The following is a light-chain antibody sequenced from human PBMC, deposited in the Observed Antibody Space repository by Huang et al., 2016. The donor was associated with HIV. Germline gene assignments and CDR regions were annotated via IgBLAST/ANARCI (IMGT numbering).Light chain of an antibody. V-gene: IGKV3-15*01. CDR2: GAS. CDR3: QHYNKWPPA. CDR1: QSIDTN. Sequence: VVMTQSPATLSVSPGERATLSCGASQSIDTNLAWYQQKPGQSPRLVIFGASTRATGVPARFGGSGSGTEFTRTINSLQSEDFGIYYCQHYNKWPPAFGQGTKLEIK. J-gene: IGKJ2*01.